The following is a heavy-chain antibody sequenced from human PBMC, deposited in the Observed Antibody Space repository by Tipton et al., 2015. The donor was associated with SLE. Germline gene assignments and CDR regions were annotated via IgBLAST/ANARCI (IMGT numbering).Heavy chain of an antibody. CDR3: ARVSGMLSAFDI. V-gene: IGHV4-34*01. CDR2: INHSGST. J-gene: IGHJ3*02. D-gene: IGHD3-10*01. Sequence: TLSLTCGVYGESFSASYWSWIRQPPGKGLEWIGQINHSGSTNYNPSLKSRVTFSVDTSRNQFSLRLISVTAADTAIYYRARVSGMLSAFDIWGPRDTDHRLF. CDR1: GESFSASY.